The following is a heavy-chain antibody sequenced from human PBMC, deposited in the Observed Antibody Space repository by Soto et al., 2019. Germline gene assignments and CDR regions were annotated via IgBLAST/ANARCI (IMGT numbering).Heavy chain of an antibody. Sequence: PSETLSLTCTVSGGSVTTGSYYWSWIRQPPGKGLEWIGYIYYSGSTNYNPSLKSRVTISVDTSKSQFSLKLRSVTAAVTAVYYCANYPTTVTSDYWGQGTLVTVSS. CDR2: IYYSGST. CDR1: GGSVTTGSYY. CDR3: ANYPTTVTSDY. V-gene: IGHV4-61*01. D-gene: IGHD4-17*01. J-gene: IGHJ4*02.